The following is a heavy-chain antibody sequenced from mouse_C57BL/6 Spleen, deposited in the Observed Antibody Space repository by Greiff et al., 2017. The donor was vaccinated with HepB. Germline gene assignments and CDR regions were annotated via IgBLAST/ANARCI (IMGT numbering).Heavy chain of an antibody. J-gene: IGHJ4*01. CDR1: GFTFTDYY. V-gene: IGHV7-3*01. CDR3: ARYLLRDGSVHAMDY. D-gene: IGHD1-1*01. Sequence: EVKLQESGGGLVQPGGSLSLSCAASGFTFTDYYMSWVRQPPGKALEWLGFIRNKANGYTTEYSASVKGRFTISRDNSQSILYLQMNSLRAEDSATYYCARYLLRDGSVHAMDYWGQGTSVTVSS. CDR2: IRNKANGYTT.